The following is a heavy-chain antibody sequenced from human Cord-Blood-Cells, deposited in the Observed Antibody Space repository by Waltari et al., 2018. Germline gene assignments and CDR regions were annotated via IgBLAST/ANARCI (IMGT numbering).Heavy chain of an antibody. J-gene: IGHJ4*02. Sequence: QVQLQESGPGLVKPSGTLSLTCAVSGGSISSSNWWSWVRQPPGKGLEWIGEIYHSGSTNYNPSLKRRVTISVDKSKNQFSLKLSSVTAADTAVYYCARTSYSSSSGLDYWGQGTLVTVSS. D-gene: IGHD6-6*01. CDR1: GGSISSSNW. V-gene: IGHV4-4*02. CDR3: ARTSYSSSSGLDY. CDR2: IYHSGST.